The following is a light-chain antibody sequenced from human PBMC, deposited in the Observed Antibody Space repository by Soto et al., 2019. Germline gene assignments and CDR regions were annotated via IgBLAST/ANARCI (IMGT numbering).Light chain of an antibody. Sequence: EILLTQSPGTLSLSPGERATLSCRASQSVSSSYLAWYQQKPGQAPRLLIYGASSRATGIPERFSGSGSGTDFTLTISSLEPEDFEVYYCQQRTHWIWTFGQGTKVDIK. CDR3: QQRTHWIWT. CDR1: QSVSSSY. J-gene: IGKJ1*01. V-gene: IGKV3D-20*02. CDR2: GAS.